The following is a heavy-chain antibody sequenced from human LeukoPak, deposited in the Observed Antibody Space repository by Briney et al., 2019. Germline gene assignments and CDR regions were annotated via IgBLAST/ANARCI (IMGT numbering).Heavy chain of an antibody. J-gene: IGHJ4*02. Sequence: SETLSLTCTVSGGSISSSSYYWGWIRQPPGKGLEWIGSIYYSGSTYYNPSLKSRVTISVDTSKNQFSLKLSSVTAADTAVYYCARNIAVAGTALDYWGQGTLVTVSS. CDR2: IYYSGST. CDR1: GGSISSSSYY. D-gene: IGHD6-19*01. V-gene: IGHV4-39*07. CDR3: ARNIAVAGTALDY.